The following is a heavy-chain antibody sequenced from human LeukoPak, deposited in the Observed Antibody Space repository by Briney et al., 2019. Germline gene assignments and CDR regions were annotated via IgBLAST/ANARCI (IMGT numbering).Heavy chain of an antibody. D-gene: IGHD6-13*01. Sequence: SETLSLTCAVYGGSFSGYYWSWIRQPPGKGLEWIGEINHSGSTNYNPSLKSRVTISVDTSKNQFSLKLSSVTAADTAVYYCANTLGGAAGLRPYFQHWGQGTLVTVSS. CDR1: GGSFSGYY. CDR3: ANTLGGAAGLRPYFQH. J-gene: IGHJ1*01. V-gene: IGHV4-34*09. CDR2: INHSGST.